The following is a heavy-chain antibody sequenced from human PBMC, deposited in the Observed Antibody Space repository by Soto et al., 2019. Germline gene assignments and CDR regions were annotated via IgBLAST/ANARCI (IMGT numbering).Heavy chain of an antibody. CDR3: ARARVGYCSSTSCYHSYGMDV. CDR1: GFTFSSYW. J-gene: IGHJ6*02. Sequence: EVQLVESGGGLVQPGGSLRLSCAASGFTFSSYWMHWVRRAPGKGLVWVSRINSDGSSTSYADSVKGRFTISRDNAKNTLYLQMNSLRAEDTAVYYCARARVGYCSSTSCYHSYGMDVWGQGTTVTVSS. D-gene: IGHD2-2*01. CDR2: INSDGSST. V-gene: IGHV3-74*01.